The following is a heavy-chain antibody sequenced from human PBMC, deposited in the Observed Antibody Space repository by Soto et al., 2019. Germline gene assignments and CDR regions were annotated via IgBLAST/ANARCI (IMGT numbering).Heavy chain of an antibody. V-gene: IGHV3-74*01. CDR1: GFTFSSYW. Sequence: GGSLRLSCAASGFTFSSYWMHWVRQAPGKGLVWVSRIKSDGSGTSYADSVKGRLTISRDNAKNTLYLQMNSLRAEDTAVYYCTTEYYYGSGSHWYFDLWGRGTLVTVSS. CDR2: IKSDGSGT. D-gene: IGHD3-10*01. J-gene: IGHJ2*01. CDR3: TTEYYYGSGSHWYFDL.